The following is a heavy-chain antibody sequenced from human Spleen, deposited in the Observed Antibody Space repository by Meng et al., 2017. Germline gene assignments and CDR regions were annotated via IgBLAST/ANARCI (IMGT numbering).Heavy chain of an antibody. CDR3: ARDRSTWFYFDF. J-gene: IGHJ4*02. D-gene: IGHD6-13*01. CDR1: GDSVSSHSAT. CDR2: TYYRSKWYT. V-gene: IGHV6-1*01. Sequence: SQTRSLTGAISGDSVSSHSATWNWIRQSPSRGLEWLGRTYYRSKWYTDYVAPVQSRITINPDISKNQFSLQLNSVTPEDTAVYYCARDRSTWFYFDFWGQGTLVTVSS.